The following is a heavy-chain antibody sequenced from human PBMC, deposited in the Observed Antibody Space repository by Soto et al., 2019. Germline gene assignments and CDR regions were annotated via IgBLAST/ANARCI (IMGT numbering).Heavy chain of an antibody. CDR1: GFTFSSYS. V-gene: IGHV3-48*02. CDR2: ISSSSSTI. J-gene: IGHJ4*02. D-gene: IGHD4-17*01. Sequence: EVQLVESGGGLVQPGGSLRLSCAASGFTFSSYSMNWVRQAPGKGLEWVSYISSSSSTIYYADSVKGRFTISRDNAQNSLYLQMNSLRDEDTAVYYCARDVVNDYGGYERRVRFDYWGQGTLVTVSS. CDR3: ARDVVNDYGGYERRVRFDY.